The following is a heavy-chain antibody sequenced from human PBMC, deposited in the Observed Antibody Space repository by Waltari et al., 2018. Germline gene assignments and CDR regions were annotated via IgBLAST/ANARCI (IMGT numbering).Heavy chain of an antibody. CDR3: ARRGYCGIDCYSNYFDF. J-gene: IGHJ4*02. V-gene: IGHV4-34*01. CDR2: IPHSGST. CDR1: GGSFNFYY. D-gene: IGHD2-21*01. Sequence: QVLLQQWGAGLLKPSETLSLTCAVYGGSFNFYYWSWFRPPPGEGLEWIGEIPHSGSTNYNPSLNSRVSISVDTPNNQFSLKLTSVTAADTAAYYCARRGYCGIDCYSNYFDFWGQGTLVTVSS.